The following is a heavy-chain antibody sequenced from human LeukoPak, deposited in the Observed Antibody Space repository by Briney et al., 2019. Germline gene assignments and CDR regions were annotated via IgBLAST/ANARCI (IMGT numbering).Heavy chain of an antibody. CDR1: GGTFSSYA. D-gene: IGHD5-12*01. J-gene: IGHJ6*03. CDR2: MNPNSGNT. Sequence: GASVKVSCKASGGTFSSYAISWVRQAPGQGLEWMGWMNPNSGNTGYAQKFQGRVTITRNTSISTAYMELSSLRSEDTAVYYCARGLPRLIVATTPDYYYYMDVWGKGTTVTVSS. V-gene: IGHV1-8*03. CDR3: ARGLPRLIVATTPDYYYYMDV.